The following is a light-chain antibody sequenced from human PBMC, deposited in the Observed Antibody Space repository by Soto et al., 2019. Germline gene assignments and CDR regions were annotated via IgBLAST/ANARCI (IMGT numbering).Light chain of an antibody. CDR1: QGISSY. CDR2: AAS. Sequence: VRVTQSPSSLSASTGDRVTITCRASQGISSYLAWYQQKPGKAPKLLIYAASTLQSGVPSRFSGSGSGTDFTPTISCLQSEDFATYYCQQYYSYPWPFGQGSKVDI. CDR3: QQYYSYPWP. V-gene: IGKV1-8*01. J-gene: IGKJ1*01.